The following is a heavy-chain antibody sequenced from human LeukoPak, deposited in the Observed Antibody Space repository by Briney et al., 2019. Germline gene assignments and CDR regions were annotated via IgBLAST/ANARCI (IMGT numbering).Heavy chain of an antibody. J-gene: IGHJ4*02. D-gene: IGHD5-12*01. CDR2: ISYDGNNE. Sequence: GRSLRLSCAGSGYSFSTYVFHWVRQAPGKGLEWVAAISYDGNNEYYADSVKGRFTISRDNSKNTLYMQMNSLRPEDTAVYYCAREFWDTVAIGIFDYWGQGALVTVSS. V-gene: IGHV3-30-3*01. CDR1: GYSFSTYV. CDR3: AREFWDTVAIGIFDY.